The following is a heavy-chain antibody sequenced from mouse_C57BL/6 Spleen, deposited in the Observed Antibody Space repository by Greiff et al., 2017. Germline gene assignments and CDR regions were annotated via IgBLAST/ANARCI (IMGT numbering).Heavy chain of an antibody. D-gene: IGHD1-1*01. V-gene: IGHV1-72*01. CDR2: IDPNSGGT. CDR1: GYTFTSYW. CDR3: ASLDYGSSYWYFDV. Sequence: QVQLQQPGAELVKPGASVKLSCKASGYTFTSYWMNWVKQRPGRGLEWIGGIDPNSGGTKYNEKFKSKATLTVDKPSSTAYMQLSSLTSEDSAVYECASLDYGSSYWYFDVWGTGTTVTVSS. J-gene: IGHJ1*03.